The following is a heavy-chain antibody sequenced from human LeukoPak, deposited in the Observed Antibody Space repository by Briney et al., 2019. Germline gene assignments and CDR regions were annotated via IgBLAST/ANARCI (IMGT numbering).Heavy chain of an antibody. V-gene: IGHV3-23*01. D-gene: IGHD6-13*01. CDR2: ISGSGGST. Sequence: GGSLRLSCASSGFTFSSYAMSWVRQAPGKGLEWVSVISGSGGSTYCADSVKGRFTISRDNSKNTLYLQMNSLRAEDTAVYYCAKASPWREGSNWYECYFDYWGQGTLVTVSS. CDR1: GFTFSSYA. J-gene: IGHJ4*02. CDR3: AKASPWREGSNWYECYFDY.